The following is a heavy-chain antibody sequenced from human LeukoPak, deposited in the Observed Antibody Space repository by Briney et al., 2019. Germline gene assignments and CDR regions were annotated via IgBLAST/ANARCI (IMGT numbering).Heavy chain of an antibody. Sequence: GGSLTLPCVLSGFTLWDHYVEGLRHAPGKGRECVGRNRNKANRFTTEYAASVKGRFTISRDDSKNSLYLQMNSLKTEDTAVYYCSRAKEIAAGFAWSMDVCGQGTTVTVSS. J-gene: IGHJ6*02. CDR1: GFTLWDHY. D-gene: IGHD6-13*01. V-gene: IGHV3-72*01. CDR2: NRNKANRFTT. CDR3: SRAKEIAAGFAWSMDV.